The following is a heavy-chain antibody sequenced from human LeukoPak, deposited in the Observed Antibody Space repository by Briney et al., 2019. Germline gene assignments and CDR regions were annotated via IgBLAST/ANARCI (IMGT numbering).Heavy chain of an antibody. CDR1: GFSFSSHG. J-gene: IGHJ4*02. V-gene: IGHV3-23*01. CDR3: AKDWGEYFDYVWGSFTSFDS. Sequence: GGSLRLSCAGSGFSFSSHGMNWVRQAPGKGLEWVSGISPSGDITYYTDSVRGRFTISRDNSKSTLYLQMNSLRAEDTAVYYCAKDWGEYFDYVWGSFTSFDSWGQGTLVTVSS. D-gene: IGHD3-16*01. CDR2: ISPSGDIT.